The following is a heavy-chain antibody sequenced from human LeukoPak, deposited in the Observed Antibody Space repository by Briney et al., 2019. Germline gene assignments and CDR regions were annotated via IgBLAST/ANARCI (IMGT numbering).Heavy chain of an antibody. CDR1: DGSFRGYY. J-gene: IGHJ6*02. Sequence: SETLSLTCAVYDGSFRGYYWTWIRQPPGRGLEWIGEINHSGSTNYNPSLKSRVTISVDTSKNQFSLRLSSVTAADTAVYYCARIRVGTTVTAQNYYYGMDVWGQGTTVTVSS. CDR3: ARIRVGTTVTAQNYYYGMDV. D-gene: IGHD4-17*01. V-gene: IGHV4-34*01. CDR2: INHSGST.